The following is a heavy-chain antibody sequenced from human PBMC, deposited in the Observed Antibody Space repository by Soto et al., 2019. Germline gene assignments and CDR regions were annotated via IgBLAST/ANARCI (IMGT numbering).Heavy chain of an antibody. J-gene: IGHJ4*02. V-gene: IGHV3-23*01. CDR2: ISASGGVT. CDR3: AKVPCSTTSCHFDS. D-gene: IGHD2-2*01. Sequence: EVQLLESGGGLVQPGESLRLSCVGSGFTFSNYAILWVRQAPGKGLEWVSGISASGGVTNHAASVKGRFTISRDNATNTLYLHMNSVGADDTAVYYCAKVPCSTTSCHFDSWGQGTLVTVSS. CDR1: GFTFSNYA.